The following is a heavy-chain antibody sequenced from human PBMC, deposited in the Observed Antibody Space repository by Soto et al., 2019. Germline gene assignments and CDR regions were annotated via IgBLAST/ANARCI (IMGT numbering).Heavy chain of an antibody. CDR3: AKDLRYDYGARTGFDY. CDR1: GFTFSNYA. Sequence: PGGSLRLSCAASGFTFSNYAMSWVRQAPGKGLEWVSAISGSGGSTYYAESVKGRITISRDNSKNTLYLQMNSLRAEDTALYYCAKDLRYDYGARTGFDYWGQGALVTVSS. V-gene: IGHV3-23*01. CDR2: ISGSGGST. D-gene: IGHD4-17*01. J-gene: IGHJ4*02.